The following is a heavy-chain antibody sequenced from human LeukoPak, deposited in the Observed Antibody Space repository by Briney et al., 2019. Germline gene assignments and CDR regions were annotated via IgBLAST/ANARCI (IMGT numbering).Heavy chain of an antibody. V-gene: IGHV3-23*01. CDR3: ARAIGAPLYYFDY. CDR2: ISGSGGST. CDR1: GFTFSGYA. Sequence: SGGSLRLSCAASGFTFSGYAMSWVRQAPGKGLEWVSAISGSGGSTYYADSVKGRFTISRDNAKNSLYLQMNSLTAEDTAVYYCARAIGAPLYYFDYWGQGTLVTVSS. J-gene: IGHJ4*02. D-gene: IGHD3-10*01.